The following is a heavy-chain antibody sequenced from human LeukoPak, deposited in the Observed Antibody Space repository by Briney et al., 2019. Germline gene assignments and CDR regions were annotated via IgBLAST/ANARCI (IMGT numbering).Heavy chain of an antibody. V-gene: IGHV3-74*01. CDR2: INSDGSST. CDR3: ARGGFYSTGPLDY. CDR1: GFTFSSYW. J-gene: IGHJ4*02. D-gene: IGHD2/OR15-2a*01. Sequence: GGSLRLSCAASGFTFSSYWMHWVRHAPGKGLVWVSRINSDGSSTHYADSVKGRFTISRDNAKNTLYLQMNSLRAEDTAVYYCARGGFYSTGPLDYWGQGILVTVSS.